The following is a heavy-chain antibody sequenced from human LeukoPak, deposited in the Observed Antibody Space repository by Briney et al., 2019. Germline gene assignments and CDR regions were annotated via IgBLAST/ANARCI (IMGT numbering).Heavy chain of an antibody. V-gene: IGHV3-23*01. Sequence: QTGGYLRLSCAASRFTFSTYAMSWVRQAPRKGLEWVSAISGNGGSTYYADSVKGRFTISRDNSKNTLFLQMNSLRAEDTAVYYCARGYIYGYHYWGQGTLVTVSS. CDR2: ISGNGGST. CDR3: ARGYIYGYHY. D-gene: IGHD5-18*01. J-gene: IGHJ4*02. CDR1: RFTFSTYA.